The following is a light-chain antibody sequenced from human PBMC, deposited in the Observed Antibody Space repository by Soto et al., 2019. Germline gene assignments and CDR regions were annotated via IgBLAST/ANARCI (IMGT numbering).Light chain of an antibody. V-gene: IGKV2D-29*02. CDR2: EVS. CDR1: QSLLHLTGETF. J-gene: IGKJ5*01. CDR3: MQSTQLPPT. Sequence: IVITQTPLSSPFTLLHPFSISCKSSQSLLHLTGETFLFWYLQKPGQSPQLLIYEVSTRVSGVPDRFSGSGSGTDFTLEISRVGTDDVGIYYCMQSTQLPPTFGQGTRLEI.